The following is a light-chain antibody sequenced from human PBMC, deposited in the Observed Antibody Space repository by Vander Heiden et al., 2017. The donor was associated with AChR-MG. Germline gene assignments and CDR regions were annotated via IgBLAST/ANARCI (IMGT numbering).Light chain of an antibody. Sequence: QSALTQPASVSGSPGQSITIHCTGSNSDAGPYTLLSWYQQHPGQAPKLILYEGSERPSGVSNRFSGSKSGNTASLTISGLQAEDEADYYCCSYAGSTTFVVFGGGTKLTVL. CDR2: EGS. J-gene: IGLJ2*01. V-gene: IGLV2-23*01. CDR3: CSYAGSTTFVV. CDR1: NSDAGPYTL.